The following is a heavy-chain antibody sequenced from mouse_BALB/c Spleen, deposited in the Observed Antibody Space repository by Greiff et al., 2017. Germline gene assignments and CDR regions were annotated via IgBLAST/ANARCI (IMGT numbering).Heavy chain of an antibody. J-gene: IGHJ4*01. V-gene: IGHV1-82*01. Sequence: LQESGPELVKPGASVKISCKASGYAFSSSWMNWVKQRPGQGLEWIGRIYPGDGDTNYNGKFKGKATLTADKSSSTAYMQLSSLTSVDSAVYFCARDDGYYSLWGQGTSVTVSS. D-gene: IGHD2-3*01. CDR1: GYAFSSSW. CDR3: ARDDGYYSL. CDR2: IYPGDGDT.